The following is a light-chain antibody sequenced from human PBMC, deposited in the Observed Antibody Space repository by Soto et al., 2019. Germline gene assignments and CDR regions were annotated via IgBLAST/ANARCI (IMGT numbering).Light chain of an antibody. CDR3: QKYSNPPWT. J-gene: IGKJ1*01. Sequence: DIVMTQSPLSLPVTPGEPASISCRSSQSLLHSNGYNYLDWYLQKPGQSPKLILYWASTRESGVPARFSGSGSGTDFTLSISSLQAEDVAVYFCQKYSNPPWTFGQGTKVDIK. CDR1: QSLLHSNGYNY. CDR2: WAS. V-gene: IGKV2-28*01.